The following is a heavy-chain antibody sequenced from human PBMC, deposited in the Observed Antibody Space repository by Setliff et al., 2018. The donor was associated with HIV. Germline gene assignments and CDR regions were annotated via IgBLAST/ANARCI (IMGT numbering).Heavy chain of an antibody. CDR3: ASLFSKEVAGDDY. CDR2: IGGSTGST. CDR1: GFTFSSFA. J-gene: IGHJ4*02. D-gene: IGHD6-19*01. Sequence: TGGSLRLSCAASGFTFSSFAMHWVRQAPGKGLEWVSAIGGSTGSTYYADSVKGRFTISRDNTKNSLYLQMDRLRAEDTALYYCASLFSKEVAGDDYWGQGTMVTVSS. V-gene: IGHV3-23*01.